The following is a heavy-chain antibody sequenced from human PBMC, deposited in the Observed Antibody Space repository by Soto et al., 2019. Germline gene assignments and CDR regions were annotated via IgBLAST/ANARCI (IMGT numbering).Heavy chain of an antibody. V-gene: IGHV4-31*03. CDR2: IYYSGST. Sequence: PWETLSLTCTVSRGSISSGGYYWSWIRQHPGKGLEWIGYIYYSGSTYYNPSLKSRVTISVDTSKNQFSLKLSSVTAADTAVYYCARAVSGHYYFDYWGQGTLVTVSS. J-gene: IGHJ4*02. D-gene: IGHD1-26*01. CDR1: RGSISSGGYY. CDR3: ARAVSGHYYFDY.